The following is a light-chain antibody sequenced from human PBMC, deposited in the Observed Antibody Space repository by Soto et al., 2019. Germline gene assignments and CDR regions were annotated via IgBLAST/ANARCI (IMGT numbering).Light chain of an antibody. CDR1: QSVASSY. V-gene: IGKV3-20*01. Sequence: EVVLTQSPGTLSLSPRERVTRSCRASQSVASSYLAWYQQKPGRAPRLLFYSASSRATGIPDRFSGSGSGTDFTLTINRLDPEDFAVYYCHHFGSLPETFGQGTNVE. J-gene: IGKJ1*01. CDR3: HHFGSLPET. CDR2: SAS.